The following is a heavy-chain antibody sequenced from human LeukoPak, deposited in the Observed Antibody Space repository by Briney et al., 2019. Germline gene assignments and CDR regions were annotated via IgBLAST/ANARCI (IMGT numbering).Heavy chain of an antibody. D-gene: IGHD6-19*01. J-gene: IGHJ4*02. CDR1: GFTFSSYS. V-gene: IGHV3-48*01. Sequence: GGSLRLSCAASGFTFSSYSMNWVRQAPGKGLEWVSYISGGSSITFYADSVKGRFTISRDNAKNSLYLQMNSLRAEDTAVFYCAKEITRPNRAVAGLNYWGQGTLVTVSS. CDR3: AKEITRPNRAVAGLNY. CDR2: ISGGSSIT.